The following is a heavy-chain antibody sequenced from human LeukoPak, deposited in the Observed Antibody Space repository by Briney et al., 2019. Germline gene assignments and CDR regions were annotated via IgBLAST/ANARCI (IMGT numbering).Heavy chain of an antibody. CDR2: IYYSGST. V-gene: IGHV4-59*08. J-gene: IGHJ5*02. CDR3: ASHPTAENWFDP. CDR1: GGSISSYY. Sequence: PSETLSLTCTVSGGSISSYYWSWIRQPPGKGLERIGYIYYSGSTNYNPSLKSRVTISVDTSKNQFSLKLSSVTAADTAVYYCASHPTAENWFDPWGQGTLVTVSS.